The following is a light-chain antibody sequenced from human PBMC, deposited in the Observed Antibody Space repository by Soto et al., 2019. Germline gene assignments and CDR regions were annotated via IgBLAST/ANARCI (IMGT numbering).Light chain of an antibody. J-gene: IGLJ2*01. Sequence: SYELTQPPSVSVAPGKTARISCGGNNIGSKSVHWYQRKPGQAPVLVIYSDPDLRSAMPERFSGSNSGNTATLAISRGEAGDEADYDCQVWDSSSAHVVFGGGTKLTV. V-gene: IGLV3-21*04. CDR2: SDP. CDR1: NIGSKS. CDR3: QVWDSSSAHVV.